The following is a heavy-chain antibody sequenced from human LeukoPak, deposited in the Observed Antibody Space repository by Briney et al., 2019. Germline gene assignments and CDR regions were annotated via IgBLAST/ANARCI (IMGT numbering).Heavy chain of an antibody. Sequence: AGGSLRLSCAASGFTFSSYAMSWVRQAPGKGLEWLSAISGSGGSTYYADSVKGRFTISRDNSKNTLYLQMNSLRAEDTAVYYCAKEGQYQLLYFDYWGQGTLVTVSS. CDR3: AKEGQYQLLYFDY. D-gene: IGHD2-2*01. CDR2: ISGSGGST. CDR1: GFTFSSYA. J-gene: IGHJ4*02. V-gene: IGHV3-23*01.